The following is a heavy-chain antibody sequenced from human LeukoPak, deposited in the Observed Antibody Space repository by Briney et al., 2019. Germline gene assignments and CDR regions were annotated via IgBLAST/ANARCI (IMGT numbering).Heavy chain of an antibody. Sequence: GGSLRLSCAASGLTVSSNYMSWVRQAPGKGLEWVSVIYTSGNTYYADSVKGRFTSSRDNSKNTLYLQMNSLRVDDTAVYYCAREPKPSSSDYCYAVDVWGQGTTVTVSS. CDR2: IYTSGNT. CDR3: AREPKPSSSDYCYAVDV. CDR1: GLTVSSNY. J-gene: IGHJ6*02. D-gene: IGHD6-6*01. V-gene: IGHV3-53*01.